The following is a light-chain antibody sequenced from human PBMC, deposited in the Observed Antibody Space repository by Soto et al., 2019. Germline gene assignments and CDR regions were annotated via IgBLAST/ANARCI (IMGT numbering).Light chain of an antibody. Sequence: EIVMRQSPATLSVSPGESATLSCWASQSIGTNLAWYQQKPGQAPRLLMFDASTRATADPARFSGSGSGTEFTLTISSLQSEDFAVYYCQQYDKWPPLTFGGGTRVEIK. CDR3: QQYDKWPPLT. V-gene: IGKV3-15*01. CDR1: QSIGTN. CDR2: DAS. J-gene: IGKJ4*01.